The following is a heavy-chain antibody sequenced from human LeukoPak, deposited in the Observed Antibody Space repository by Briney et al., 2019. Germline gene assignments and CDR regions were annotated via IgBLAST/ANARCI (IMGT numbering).Heavy chain of an antibody. V-gene: IGHV3-74*01. CDR1: GFTFSSYW. J-gene: IGHJ4*02. CDR2: INSDGSST. CDR3: AKGQELDDGVFES. Sequence: GGSLRLSCAASGFTFSSYWMHWVREAPGKGLVWVSRINSDGSSTSYADSVKGRFTISRDNSKNTVYLEMKSLRFEDTAIYYCAKGQELDDGVFESWGQGTLVTVSS. D-gene: IGHD1-1*01.